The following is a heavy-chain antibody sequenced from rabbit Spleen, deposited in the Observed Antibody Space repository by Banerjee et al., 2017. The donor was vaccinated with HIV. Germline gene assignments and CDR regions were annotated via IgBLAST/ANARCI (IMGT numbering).Heavy chain of an antibody. Sequence: EESGGDLVKPGGTLTLTCKVSGFDFSSGTMCWVRQAPGKGPEFIACIYNGDGSTYYASWVNGRFTVSKTSSTTVTLRMTSLTGADTATYFCARDLAAWNSGSYAFNLWGPGTLVTVS. CDR2: IYNGDGST. J-gene: IGHJ4*01. CDR1: GFDFSSGT. D-gene: IGHD1-1*01. CDR3: ARDLAAWNSGSYAFNL. V-gene: IGHV1S47*01.